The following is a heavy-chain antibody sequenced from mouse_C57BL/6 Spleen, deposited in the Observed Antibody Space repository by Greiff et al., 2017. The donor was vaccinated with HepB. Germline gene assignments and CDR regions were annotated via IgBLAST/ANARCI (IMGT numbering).Heavy chain of an antibody. Sequence: EVKLMESGGGLVKPGGSLKLSCAASGFTFSDYGMHWVRQAPEKGLEWVAYISSGSSTIYYADTVKGRFTISRDNAKNTLFLQMTSLRSEDTAMYYCARPYDYDRKAWFAYWGQGTLVTVSA. CDR3: ARPYDYDRKAWFAY. CDR1: GFTFSDYG. CDR2: ISSGSSTI. V-gene: IGHV5-17*01. D-gene: IGHD2-4*01. J-gene: IGHJ3*01.